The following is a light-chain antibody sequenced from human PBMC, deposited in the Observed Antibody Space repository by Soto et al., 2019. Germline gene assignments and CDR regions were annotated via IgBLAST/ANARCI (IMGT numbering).Light chain of an antibody. J-gene: IGLJ1*01. CDR3: SSYTSSDSYV. CDR2: DVS. Sequence: QSVLTQPASLSGSPGQSITISCSGSSSDVGRYNSVSWYQHHPGKAPKVLIYDVSDRPSGISDRFSGSKSGNTASLTISGLQAEDEADYYCSSYTSSDSYVFGPGTKVTVL. V-gene: IGLV2-14*03. CDR1: SSDVGRYNS.